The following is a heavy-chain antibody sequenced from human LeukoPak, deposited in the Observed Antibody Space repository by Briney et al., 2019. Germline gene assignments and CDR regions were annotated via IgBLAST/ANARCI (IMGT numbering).Heavy chain of an antibody. V-gene: IGHV3-23*01. Sequence: PGGSLRLSCAASGFTFSNYAMTWVRQATGKGLEWVSAISGSGGTTYYADSVKGRFTISRDNSKNTLYLQMNSLRAEDTAVYYCAKGFINDWSALGYWGQGTLVTVSS. J-gene: IGHJ4*02. D-gene: IGHD3-9*01. CDR2: ISGSGGTT. CDR3: AKGFINDWSALGY. CDR1: GFTFSNYA.